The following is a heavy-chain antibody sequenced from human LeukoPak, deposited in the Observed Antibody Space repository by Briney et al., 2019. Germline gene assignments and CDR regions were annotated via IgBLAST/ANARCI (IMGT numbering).Heavy chain of an antibody. D-gene: IGHD3-10*01. V-gene: IGHV4-31*03. CDR3: ARGVDLGHYVDY. CDR2: IYHSGGT. CDR1: GDSISSGGYF. J-gene: IGHJ4*02. Sequence: SQTLSLTCTVSGDSISSGGYFWNWIRQHPGKGLEWIGYIYHSGGTKYNPSFESRITISVDTPKNQFSLKLRAVTAADTAVYFCARGVDLGHYVDYWGQGTLVTVSS.